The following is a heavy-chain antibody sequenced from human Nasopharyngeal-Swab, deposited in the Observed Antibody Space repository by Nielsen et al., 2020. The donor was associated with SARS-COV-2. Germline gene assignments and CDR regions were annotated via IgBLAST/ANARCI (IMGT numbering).Heavy chain of an antibody. D-gene: IGHD3/OR15-3a*01. CDR2: ISYDGSNK. Sequence: VRQAPGKGLEWVAVISYDGSNKYYADSVKGRFTISRDNSKNTLYLQMNSLRAEDTAVYYCAGGRTGWAFDYWGQGTLVTVSS. CDR3: AGGRTGWAFDY. J-gene: IGHJ4*02. V-gene: IGHV3-30*03.